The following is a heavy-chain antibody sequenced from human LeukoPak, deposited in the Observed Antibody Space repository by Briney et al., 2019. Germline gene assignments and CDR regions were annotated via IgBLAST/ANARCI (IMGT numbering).Heavy chain of an antibody. D-gene: IGHD3-3*01. V-gene: IGHV4-4*07. CDR2: IYTSGST. Sequence: SETLSLTCTVSGGSISSYYWSWIRQPAGKGLEWIGRIYTSGSTNYNPSLKSRVTISVDTSKNQFSLRLSSVTAADTAVYYCARYDFWSWFDPWGQGTLVTVSS. CDR3: ARYDFWSWFDP. CDR1: GGSISSYY. J-gene: IGHJ5*02.